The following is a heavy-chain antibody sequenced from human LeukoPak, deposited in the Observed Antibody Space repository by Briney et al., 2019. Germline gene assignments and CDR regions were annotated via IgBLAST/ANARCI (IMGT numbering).Heavy chain of an antibody. V-gene: IGHV3-30*18. CDR3: AKVRYSYGGADY. J-gene: IGHJ4*02. CDR1: GFTFSSYG. Sequence: PGGSLRLSCAASGFTFSSYGMHWVRQAPGKGLEWVAVISYDGSNKYYADSVKGRFTISRDNSKNTLYLQMNSLRAEDTAVYYCAKVRYSYGGADYWGQGTLVTVSS. CDR2: ISYDGSNK. D-gene: IGHD5-18*01.